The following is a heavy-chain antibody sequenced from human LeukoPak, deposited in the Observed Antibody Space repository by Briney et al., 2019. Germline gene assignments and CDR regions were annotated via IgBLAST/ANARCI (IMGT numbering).Heavy chain of an antibody. CDR1: GFTFSNAW. J-gene: IGHJ5*02. Sequence: GGSLRLSCAASGFTFSNAWMSWVRQAPGKGLEWVSSISSSSSYIYYADSVKGRFTISRDNAKNSLYLQMNSLRAEDTAVYYCARGSYSSGYYFPGPWGQGTLVTVSS. CDR2: ISSSSSYI. D-gene: IGHD3-22*01. CDR3: ARGSYSSGYYFPGP. V-gene: IGHV3-21*01.